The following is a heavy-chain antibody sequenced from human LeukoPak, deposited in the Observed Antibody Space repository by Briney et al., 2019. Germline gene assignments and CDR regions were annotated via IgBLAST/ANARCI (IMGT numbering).Heavy chain of an antibody. CDR1: GYTFTSSG. CDR2: ISAYNGNT. V-gene: IGHV1-18*01. D-gene: IGHD4-11*01. CDR3: ARVTKSYYYYDYMDV. J-gene: IGHJ6*03. Sequence: ASVKVSCTASGYTFTSSGVGWVRQAPGQGLEWMGWISAYNGNTNYAQNLQGRVTMTTDTSTNTAYMQLRSLRSDDTAVYYCARVTKSYYYYDYMDVWGNGTTVTVSS.